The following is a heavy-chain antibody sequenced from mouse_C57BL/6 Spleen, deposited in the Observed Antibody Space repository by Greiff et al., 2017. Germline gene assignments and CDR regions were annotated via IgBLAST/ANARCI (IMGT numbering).Heavy chain of an antibody. CDR2: IDPSDSYT. J-gene: IGHJ2*01. V-gene: IGHV1-69*01. CDR3: ARFDGNYVYFDY. Sequence: VQLQQPGAELVMPGASVKLSCKASGYTFTSYWMHWVKQRPGQGLEWIGEIDPSDSYTNYNQKFKGKATLTADKSSSTAYMQLSSLTSEDSAVYFCARFDGNYVYFDYWGQGTTLTVSS. CDR1: GYTFTSYW. D-gene: IGHD2-1*01.